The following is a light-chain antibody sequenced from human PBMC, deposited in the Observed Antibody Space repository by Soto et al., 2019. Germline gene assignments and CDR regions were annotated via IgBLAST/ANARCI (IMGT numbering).Light chain of an antibody. J-gene: IGLJ1*01. CDR1: SSDIGTYNY. V-gene: IGLV2-11*01. CDR2: DVD. CDR3: CSYAGTSDVV. Sequence: QSVLTQPRSLSGSPGQSLIISCTGSSSDIGTYNYVSWYQHHPGKAPQLTLYDVDDRPSGVPDRFSGSKSGNTASLTISGLQAEDEADYYCCSYAGTSDVVFGLGTKVTVL.